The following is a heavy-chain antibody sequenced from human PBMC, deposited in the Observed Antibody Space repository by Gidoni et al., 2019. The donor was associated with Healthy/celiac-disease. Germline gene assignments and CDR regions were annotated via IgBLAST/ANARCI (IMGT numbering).Heavy chain of an antibody. CDR3: AREGTFVPPYGMDV. D-gene: IGHD6-6*01. CDR1: GDSISSGGYY. Sequence: QVQLQESGTGLVTPSQTLSLPCTVSGDSISSGGYYWSWIRQHPGKGLEWIGYIYYSGSTYYNPSLKSRVTISVDTSKNQFSLKLSSVTAADTAVYYCAREGTFVPPYGMDVWGQGTTVTVSS. CDR2: IYYSGST. V-gene: IGHV4-31*03. J-gene: IGHJ6*02.